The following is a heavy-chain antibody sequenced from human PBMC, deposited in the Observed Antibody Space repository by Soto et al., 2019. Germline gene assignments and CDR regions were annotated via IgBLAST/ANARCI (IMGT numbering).Heavy chain of an antibody. V-gene: IGHV3-53*01. Sequence: EVQLVESGGGLIQPGGSLRLSCAASGFTVSSNYMSWVRQAPGKGLEWVSVIYSGGSTYYADSVKGRFTISRDNSKKTLYLQMNSLRAEDTAVYYCARGRITIFGVNAFDIWGEGTMVTVSS. D-gene: IGHD3-3*01. J-gene: IGHJ3*02. CDR3: ARGRITIFGVNAFDI. CDR2: IYSGGST. CDR1: GFTVSSNY.